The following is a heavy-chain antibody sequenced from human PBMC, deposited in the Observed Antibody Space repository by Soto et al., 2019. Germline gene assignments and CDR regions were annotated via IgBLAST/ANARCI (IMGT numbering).Heavy chain of an antibody. CDR1: GGSISSSSYY. CDR3: ASVGWSGYRAQYYYYYMDV. Sequence: SETLSLTCTVSGGSISSSSYYWGWIRQPPGKGLEWIGSIYYSGSTYYNPSLKSRVTISVDTSKNQFSLKLSSVTAADTAVYYCASVGWSGYRAQYYYYYMDVWGKGTTVTVSS. CDR2: IYYSGST. D-gene: IGHD3-3*01. V-gene: IGHV4-39*01. J-gene: IGHJ6*03.